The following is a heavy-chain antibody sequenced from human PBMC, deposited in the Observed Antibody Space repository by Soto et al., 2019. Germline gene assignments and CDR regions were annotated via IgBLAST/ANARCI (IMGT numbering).Heavy chain of an antibody. Sequence: PSETLSLTCTVSDCPIISYYWSWIRQPPGKGLEWIGYIYYSGRTKYNPSLKSRVTISVDTSKNHLSLKLSYVTAADTAVYYCARFVLRYFGWSRAYGMDVWGQGTTVTVSS. J-gene: IGHJ6*02. D-gene: IGHD3-9*01. CDR2: IYYSGRT. CDR3: ARFVLRYFGWSRAYGMDV. V-gene: IGHV4-59*01. CDR1: DCPIISYY.